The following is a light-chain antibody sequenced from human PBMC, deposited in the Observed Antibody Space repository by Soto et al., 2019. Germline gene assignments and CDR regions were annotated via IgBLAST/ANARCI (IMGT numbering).Light chain of an antibody. CDR2: DAS. Sequence: DIQMTQSPSTLSASVGDRVTITCRASQSIHRWLAWYQQKVGKDPKLLIYDASSLESGVPSRFSGSGSGTEFTLTISSLQPDDFATYYCQQYNSYWTFGQGTKVDIK. J-gene: IGKJ1*01. CDR3: QQYNSYWT. V-gene: IGKV1-5*01. CDR1: QSIHRW.